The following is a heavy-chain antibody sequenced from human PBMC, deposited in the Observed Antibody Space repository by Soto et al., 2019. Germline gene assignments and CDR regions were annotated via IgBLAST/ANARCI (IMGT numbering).Heavy chain of an antibody. CDR3: ARDIAVALDY. V-gene: IGHV1-3*01. D-gene: IGHD6-19*01. CDR2: INAGNGNT. J-gene: IGHJ4*02. Sequence: ASVKVSCKASGYTFTSYAMHWVRQAPGQRLEWMGWINAGNGNTKYSQKFQGRVTITTDTSTSTAYMELRSLRSDDTAVYYCARDIAVALDYWGQGTLVTVSS. CDR1: GYTFTSYA.